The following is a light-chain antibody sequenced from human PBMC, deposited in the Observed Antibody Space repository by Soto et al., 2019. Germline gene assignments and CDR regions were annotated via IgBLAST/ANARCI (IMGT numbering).Light chain of an antibody. Sequence: EIVLPQSPGPRSLSPGETATLSCRASQSVARDLTWYQQKPGQAPRLLISRASTGATGIPDRFSGSGSGTDFTLTINRLEPEDSAVYYCQQHTISMYTFGQGTKLEIK. CDR2: RAS. CDR3: QQHTISMYT. CDR1: QSVARD. J-gene: IGKJ2*01. V-gene: IGKV3-20*01.